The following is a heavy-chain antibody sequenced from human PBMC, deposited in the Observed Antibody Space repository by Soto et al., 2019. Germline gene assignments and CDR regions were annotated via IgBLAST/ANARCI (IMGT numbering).Heavy chain of an antibody. CDR2: IYATGTT. D-gene: IGHD1-1*01. Sequence: SETLSLASTVSGASISVFYWSWITTSAGKGLEWIGRIYATGTTDYNPSLKSRVMMSVDTSKKQFSLKLRSVTAADTAVYYCVRDGTKTLRDWFDPWGQG. CDR1: GASISVFY. CDR3: VRDGTKTLRDWFDP. V-gene: IGHV4-4*07. J-gene: IGHJ5*02.